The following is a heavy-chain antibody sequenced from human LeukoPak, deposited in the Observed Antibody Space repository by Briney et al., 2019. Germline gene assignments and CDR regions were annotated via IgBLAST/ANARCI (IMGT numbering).Heavy chain of an antibody. D-gene: IGHD3-3*01. V-gene: IGHV3-23*01. CDR1: GFTFSSYA. CDR2: ISGSGGSR. J-gene: IGHJ4*02. Sequence: GGSLRLSCAASGFTFSSYAMSWVRQAPGKGLEWVSAISGSGGSRYYADSVKGRFTISRDNSKNTLYLQMNSLRAEDTAVYYCAKYGGPVLRFLEWLYTNVYFDYWGQGTLVTVSS. CDR3: AKYGGPVLRFLEWLYTNVYFDY.